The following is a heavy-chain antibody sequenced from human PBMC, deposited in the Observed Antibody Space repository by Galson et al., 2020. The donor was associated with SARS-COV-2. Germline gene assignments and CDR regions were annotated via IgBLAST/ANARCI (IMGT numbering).Heavy chain of an antibody. CDR3: AKDIISRPGGYYYYMDV. CDR2: ISWNSDTI. Sequence: GGSLRLSCAASGFTFDDYAMLWVRQAPRNGLEWVSGISWNSDTIGYADSVKGRFTISRDNAKNSLYLQMNSLRAEDTALYYCAKDIISRPGGYYYYMDVWGKGTTVTVSS. J-gene: IGHJ6*03. CDR1: GFTFDDYA. V-gene: IGHV3-9*01.